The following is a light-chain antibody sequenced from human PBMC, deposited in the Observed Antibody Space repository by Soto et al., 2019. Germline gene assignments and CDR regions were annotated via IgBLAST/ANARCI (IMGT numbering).Light chain of an antibody. J-gene: IGKJ1*01. CDR1: QSISSW. V-gene: IGKV1-5*01. CDR2: DAS. Sequence: DIQMTQSPSTLSASVGDRVTITCRASQSISSWLAWYQQKPGKAPKLLIYDASSLESGVPSRFSGSGSGTEFTRTISSLQPDDFATYYCQQYNSYSQTFGQGTKVDI. CDR3: QQYNSYSQT.